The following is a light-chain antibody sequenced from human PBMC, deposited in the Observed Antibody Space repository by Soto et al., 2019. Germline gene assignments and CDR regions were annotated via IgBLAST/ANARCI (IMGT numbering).Light chain of an antibody. V-gene: IGLV2-23*01. Sequence: QSALTQPASVSGSPGQSITISCTGTSNDVGFYDLVCWYQQHPGKAPKLLIYEGSKRPSGVSDRFSGSKSGNTASLTISGLQSEDEADYYCSSYAGSVTLFVFGTGTKVTVL. CDR1: SNDVGFYDL. CDR2: EGS. CDR3: SSYAGSVTLFV. J-gene: IGLJ1*01.